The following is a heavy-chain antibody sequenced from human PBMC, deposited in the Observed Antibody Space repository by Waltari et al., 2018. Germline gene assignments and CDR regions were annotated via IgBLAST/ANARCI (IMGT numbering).Heavy chain of an antibody. V-gene: IGHV4-4*07. CDR2: IYVGGTT. CDR3: ARETRHGDWFDP. Sequence: QVQLHESGPGLVQPPETLSLACSVSGDSVVRNYWSWIRQSAGKGMEWIGGIYVGGTTNYNPALSGRVSMSVDMSKNQIFLKIMSVTAADTGVYYCARETRHGDWFDPWGQGTLVTVSS. D-gene: IGHD3-16*01. CDR1: GDSVVRNY. J-gene: IGHJ5*02.